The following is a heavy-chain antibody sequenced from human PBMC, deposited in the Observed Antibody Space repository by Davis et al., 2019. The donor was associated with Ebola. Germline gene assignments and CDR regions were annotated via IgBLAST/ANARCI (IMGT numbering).Heavy chain of an antibody. D-gene: IGHD6-19*01. Sequence: GESLKISCAASGFTFSSNSMNWVRQAPGKGLEWASFISSSSNYIYYADSVKGRFTVSRDNAKNSLYLQMNSLRAEDTAVYYCATTPQYSSGQNKPFDYWGQGTLVTVSS. J-gene: IGHJ4*02. CDR3: ATTPQYSSGQNKPFDY. CDR1: GFTFSSNS. V-gene: IGHV3-21*01. CDR2: ISSSSNYI.